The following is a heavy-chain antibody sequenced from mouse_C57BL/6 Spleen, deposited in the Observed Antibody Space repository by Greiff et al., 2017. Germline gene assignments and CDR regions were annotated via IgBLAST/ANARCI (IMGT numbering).Heavy chain of an antibody. CDR3: ARSYGNSYYAMDY. CDR2: IDPEDGET. CDR1: GFNIKDYY. V-gene: IGHV14-2*01. Sequence: VQLKQSGAELVKPGASVKLSCTASGFNIKDYYMHWVKQRTEQGLEWIGRIDPEDGETKYAPKFKGKATITADTSSNTAYLQLRSLTSEDTAVYYCARSYGNSYYAMDYWGQGTSVTVSS. D-gene: IGHD2-1*01. J-gene: IGHJ4*01.